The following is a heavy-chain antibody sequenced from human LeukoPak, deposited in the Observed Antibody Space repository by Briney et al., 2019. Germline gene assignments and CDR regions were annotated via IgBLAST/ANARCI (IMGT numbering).Heavy chain of an antibody. CDR1: GFTVGSNY. D-gene: IGHD2-8*01. Sequence: GGSLRLSCAASGFTVGSNYMSWVRQAPGKRLEWVSVIYSGGSTYYADSVKGRFTISRDNSKNTLYLQMNSLRAEDTAVYYCARAPGYCTNGVCYHYYYYGMDVWGQGTTVTVSS. V-gene: IGHV3-66*01. CDR3: ARAPGYCTNGVCYHYYYYGMDV. J-gene: IGHJ6*02. CDR2: IYSGGST.